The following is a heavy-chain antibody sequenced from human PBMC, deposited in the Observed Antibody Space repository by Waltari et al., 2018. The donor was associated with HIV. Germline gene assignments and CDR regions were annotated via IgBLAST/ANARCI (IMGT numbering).Heavy chain of an antibody. CDR2: SKSDGSST. V-gene: IGHV3-74*01. CDR1: GFTFRTYW. J-gene: IGHJ4*02. Sequence: GGSLRLSCAASGFTFRTYWMHWVRQVPGKGLVWVARSKSDGSSTSYADSVKGRFTVSRDNAKNTLYLQMNSLRPEDSAVYYCATPIMIAFGGDDFWGQGTLVTVSS. CDR3: ATPIMIAFGGDDF. D-gene: IGHD3-16*01.